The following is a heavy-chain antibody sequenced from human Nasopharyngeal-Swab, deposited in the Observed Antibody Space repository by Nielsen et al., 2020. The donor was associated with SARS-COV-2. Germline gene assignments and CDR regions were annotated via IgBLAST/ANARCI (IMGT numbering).Heavy chain of an antibody. CDR3: AKESSTYYYDN. Sequence: GESLKISCAASGFTFSNHGMHWVRQAPGKGLEWVGIISSGGRTQVYADSVEGRFTISRDDPGNTLYLQMNSLRPEDTAVYYCAKESSTYYYDNWGQGTLVTVSS. V-gene: IGHV3-30*18. CDR1: GFTFSNHG. J-gene: IGHJ4*02. CDR2: ISSGGRTQ. D-gene: IGHD3-3*02.